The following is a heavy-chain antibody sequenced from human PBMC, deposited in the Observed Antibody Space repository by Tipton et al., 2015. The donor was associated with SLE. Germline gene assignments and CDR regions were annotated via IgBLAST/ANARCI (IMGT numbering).Heavy chain of an antibody. V-gene: IGHV3-33*03. CDR3: AKDLRTIFGVVTWLDNYYGMDV. CDR2: IWYDGSNK. D-gene: IGHD3-3*01. J-gene: IGHJ6*02. Sequence: SLRLSCAASGFTFSSYGMHWVRQAPGKGLEWVALIWYDGSNKFYADSVKGRFTISRDNSENTLYLQMNSLRAEGTAVYYCAKDLRTIFGVVTWLDNYYGMDVWGQGTTVTVSS. CDR1: GFTFSSYG.